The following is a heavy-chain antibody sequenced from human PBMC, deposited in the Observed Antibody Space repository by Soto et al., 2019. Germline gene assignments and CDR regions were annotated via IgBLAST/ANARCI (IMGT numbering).Heavy chain of an antibody. CDR3: AIVPDY. CDR2: IYHSGST. J-gene: IGHJ4*02. CDR1: GGSMSSGGYS. V-gene: IGHV4-30-2*01. Sequence: QLRLQESGSGLVKPSQTLSLTCAVSGGSMSSGGYSWSWIRQPSGKGLEWIGYIYHSGSTYYNPSLKSRVTISVDRSKNQFSLKLSSVTAADTAVYYCAIVPDYWGQGTLVTVSS.